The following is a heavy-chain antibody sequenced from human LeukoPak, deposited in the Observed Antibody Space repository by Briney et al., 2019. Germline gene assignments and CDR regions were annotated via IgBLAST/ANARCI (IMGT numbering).Heavy chain of an antibody. J-gene: IGHJ2*01. D-gene: IGHD3-10*01. V-gene: IGHV1-46*01. CDR2: INPIGGST. Sequence: ASVKVSCKASGYTFTSYYMHWVRQAPGQGLDWMGIINPIGGSTSYAQKFQGRVTMTRDTSTSTVYMELSSLRSEDTAVYYCARDLYYYGSGSARSYWYFDLWGRGTLVTVSS. CDR1: GYTFTSYY. CDR3: ARDLYYYGSGSARSYWYFDL.